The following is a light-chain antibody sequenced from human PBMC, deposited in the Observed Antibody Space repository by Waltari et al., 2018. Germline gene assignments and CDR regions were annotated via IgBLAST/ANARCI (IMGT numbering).Light chain of an antibody. CDR3: QSYDTSLSVV. Sequence: QSVLTQPPSVSGAPGQRVTISCNGGGSNLGAGCGVPWYRQLPGTAPELLIYGVNNRPSGVPDRFFGSLSGTSASLAITGLQAEDEADYYCQSYDTSLSVVFGGGTKLTV. CDR2: GVN. J-gene: IGLJ2*01. CDR1: GSNLGAGCG. V-gene: IGLV1-40*01.